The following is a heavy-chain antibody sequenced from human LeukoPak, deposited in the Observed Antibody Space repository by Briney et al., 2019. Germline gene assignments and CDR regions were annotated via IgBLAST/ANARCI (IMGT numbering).Heavy chain of an antibody. CDR2: ISAYNGNT. D-gene: IGHD3-22*01. Sequence: GASVKVSCKASGGTFSSYAISWVRQAPGQGLEWMGWISAYNGNTNYAQKLQGRVTMTTDTSTSTAYMELRSLRSDDTAVYYCARVGYNDSSGYYGYYFDYWGQGTLVTVSS. CDR3: ARVGYNDSSGYYGYYFDY. J-gene: IGHJ4*02. CDR1: GGTFSSYA. V-gene: IGHV1-18*01.